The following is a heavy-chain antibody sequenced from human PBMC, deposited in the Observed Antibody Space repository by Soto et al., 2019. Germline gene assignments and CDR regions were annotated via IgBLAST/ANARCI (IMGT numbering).Heavy chain of an antibody. J-gene: IGHJ4*02. CDR1: GGPISSYY. D-gene: IGHD6-19*01. CDR2: IYTSGST. V-gene: IGHV4-4*07. CDR3: AREGSSGWRPHYFDY. Sequence: TSETLSLTCTVSGGPISSYYWSWIRQPAGKGLEWIGRIYTSGSTNYNPSLKSRVTMSVDTSKNQFSLKLSSVTAADTAVYYCAREGSSGWRPHYFDYWGQGTLVTVS.